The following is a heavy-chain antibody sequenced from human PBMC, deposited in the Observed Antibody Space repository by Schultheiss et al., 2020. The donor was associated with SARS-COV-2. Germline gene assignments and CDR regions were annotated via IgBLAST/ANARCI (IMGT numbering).Heavy chain of an antibody. CDR1: GYSISHGYY. D-gene: IGHD6-13*01. J-gene: IGHJ6*03. V-gene: IGHV4-59*01. CDR3: ARVCSSWTYYYYYYMDV. CDR2: IYYSGST. Sequence: SETLSLTCTVSGYSISHGYYWGWIRQPPGKGLEWIGYIYYSGSTNYNPSLKSRVTISVDTSKNQFSLKLSSVTAADTAVYYCARVCSSWTYYYYYYMDVWGKGTTVTVSS.